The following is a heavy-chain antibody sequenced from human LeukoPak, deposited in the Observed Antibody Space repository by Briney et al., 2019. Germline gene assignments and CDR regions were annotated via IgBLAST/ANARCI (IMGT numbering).Heavy chain of an antibody. V-gene: IGHV4-39*07. Sequence: SETLSLTCTVSGGSISSSSYYWGWIRQPPGKGLEWIGSIYYSGSTYYNPSLKSRVTISVGTSKNQFSLKLTSVTAADTAVYYCARAIEVGAMTPFDYWGQGTLVTVSS. J-gene: IGHJ4*02. CDR1: GGSISSSSYY. CDR3: ARAIEVGAMTPFDY. CDR2: IYYSGST. D-gene: IGHD1-26*01.